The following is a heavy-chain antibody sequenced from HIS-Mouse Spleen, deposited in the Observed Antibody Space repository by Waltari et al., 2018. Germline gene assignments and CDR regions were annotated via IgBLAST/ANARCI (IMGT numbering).Heavy chain of an antibody. V-gene: IGHV1-69*04. J-gene: IGHJ4*02. D-gene: IGHD7-27*01. Sequence: QVQLVHSGDEVKKPGTSVKVSCTASVGNFSSYAISWVRQAPGQGLEWMGRIIPLLGIANYAQKFQGRVTITEDKSTSTAYMELSSLRSEDTAVYYCARDQMETGDPDYWGQGTLVTVSS. CDR1: VGNFSSYA. CDR2: IIPLLGIA. CDR3: ARDQMETGDPDY.